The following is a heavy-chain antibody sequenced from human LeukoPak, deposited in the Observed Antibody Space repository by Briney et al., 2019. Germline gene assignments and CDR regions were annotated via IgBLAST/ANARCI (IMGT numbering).Heavy chain of an antibody. CDR1: GYTFTGYH. CDR2: INTNTGNP. CDR3: AIGSGSYQSAYYFDY. J-gene: IGHJ4*02. D-gene: IGHD3-10*01. V-gene: IGHV7-4-1*02. Sequence: ASAKVSCKASGYTFTGYHMHWVRQAPGQGLEWMGWINTNTGNPTYAQGFTGRFVFSLDTSVSTAYLQISSLKAEDTAVYYCAIGSGSYQSAYYFDYWGQGTLVTVSS.